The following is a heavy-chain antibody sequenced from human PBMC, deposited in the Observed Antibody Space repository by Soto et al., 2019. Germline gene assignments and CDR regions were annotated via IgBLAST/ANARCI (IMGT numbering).Heavy chain of an antibody. V-gene: IGHV3-7*01. J-gene: IGHJ4*02. CDR3: ARRGLLDF. CDR1: GFTLSNFW. Sequence: GSLRLSCAASGFTLSNFWMSWVRQAPGKGLEWVANINQDGGDKYYADSVKGRFTISRDNARNSLSLQMNSLRAEDTAVYYCARRGLLDFWGQGTLVTVSS. CDR2: INQDGGDK.